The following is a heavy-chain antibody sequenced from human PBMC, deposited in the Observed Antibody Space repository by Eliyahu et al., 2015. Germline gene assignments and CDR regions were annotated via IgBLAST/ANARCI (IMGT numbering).Heavy chain of an antibody. CDR2: ISDDGSDK. CDR3: AKGDHYGPISFLXDY. CDR1: GFXFNSHG. V-gene: IGHV3-30*18. J-gene: IGHJ4*02. Sequence: QVQLVESGGGVVQPGRSLRLXCVGSGFXFNSHGMHWVRQAPGRGLEWVXVISDDGSDKYYADSVRGRFTVSRDNSKDTMFLQMDSLRVDDTAVYYCAKGDHYGPISFLXDYWGQGTLLTVXS. D-gene: IGHD4-17*01.